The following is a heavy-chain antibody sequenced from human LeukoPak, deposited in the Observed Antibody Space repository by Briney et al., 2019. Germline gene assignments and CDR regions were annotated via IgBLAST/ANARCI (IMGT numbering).Heavy chain of an antibody. Sequence: GGSLRLSCAASGFTFSSSAMNWVRQAPGKGLEWVSAISGSDGSTYYADSVKGRFTISRDNSKNTLYLQMNSLRAEDTAVYYCAKRGAYSPPYWGQGTLVTVSS. V-gene: IGHV3-23*01. J-gene: IGHJ4*02. D-gene: IGHD3-16*01. CDR2: ISGSDGST. CDR1: GFTFSSSA. CDR3: AKRGAYSPPY.